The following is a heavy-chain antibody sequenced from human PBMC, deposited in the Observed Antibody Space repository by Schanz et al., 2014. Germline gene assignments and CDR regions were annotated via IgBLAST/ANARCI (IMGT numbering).Heavy chain of an antibody. Sequence: QVQLVQSGAEVKKPGASVKVSCKASGYTFTSYSMHWVRQAPGQGLEWMGIINLSAGSTNNAQKFQGRLTITRDTSTSTVFIELSSLNSEDTAVDYCARAKRFGEIDVWGQGTTVTVSS. D-gene: IGHD3-10*01. CDR1: GYTFTSYS. V-gene: IGHV1-46*01. CDR2: INLSAGST. CDR3: ARAKRFGEIDV. J-gene: IGHJ6*02.